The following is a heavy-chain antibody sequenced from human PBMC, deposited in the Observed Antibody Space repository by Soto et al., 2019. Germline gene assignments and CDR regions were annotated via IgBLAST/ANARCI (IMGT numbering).Heavy chain of an antibody. V-gene: IGHV4-34*01. Sequence: XATLSLTFAVYGGSFSGYYGSGIGQPPGKGLEWIGEINHSVSTTYNPSLKSRVTISVDTSKNQFTLILTSVTAADTAVYFCAGRWNYYYGMDVWGQGTTVTVSS. CDR1: GGSFSGYY. CDR3: AGRWNYYYGMDV. J-gene: IGHJ6*02. D-gene: IGHD1-26*01. CDR2: INHSVST.